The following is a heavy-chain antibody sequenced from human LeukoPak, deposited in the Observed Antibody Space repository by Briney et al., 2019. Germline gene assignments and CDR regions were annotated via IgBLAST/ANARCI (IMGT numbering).Heavy chain of an antibody. D-gene: IGHD3-10*01. V-gene: IGHV3-48*01. Sequence: GGSLRLSCAVSGFTFSIYSMNWVRQAPGKGLECISYISGSSSTIYYADSVKGRFTISRDNAKNSLSLQMNSLRAEDTAVYSCARGIGYHASGSYKFDHWGQGSLVTVSS. CDR1: GFTFSIYS. CDR3: ARGIGYHASGSYKFDH. CDR2: ISGSSSTI. J-gene: IGHJ4*02.